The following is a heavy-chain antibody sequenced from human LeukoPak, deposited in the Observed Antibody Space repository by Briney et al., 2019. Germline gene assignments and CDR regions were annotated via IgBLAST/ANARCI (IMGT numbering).Heavy chain of an antibody. CDR1: GFTFSNYG. V-gene: IGHV3-30*18. Sequence: QPGRSLRVSCAASGFTFSNYGMHWVRQAPGKGLEWVAVISYDGSNKYYADSVKGRFAISRDNSKNTLYLQMNSLRTEDTALYYCAKDLGGAPDYWGQGTLVTVSS. CDR2: ISYDGSNK. J-gene: IGHJ4*02. CDR3: AKDLGGAPDY. D-gene: IGHD1-26*01.